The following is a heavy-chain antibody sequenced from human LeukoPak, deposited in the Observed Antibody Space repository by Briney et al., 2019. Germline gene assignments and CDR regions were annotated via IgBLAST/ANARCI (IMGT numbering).Heavy chain of an antibody. CDR2: IFYSGSS. D-gene: IGHD2-21*02. J-gene: IGHJ4*02. CDR3: ARRTVVTARGMFYFDY. V-gene: IGHV4-39*01. Sequence: SETLSLTCTVSGDSIDSYYWGWIRLPPGKGLEWIGGIFYSGSSDYNPSLESRVTMSVDTSKNQVSLRMTSVTAADTAMYYCARRTVVTARGMFYFDYWGQGTLVTVSS. CDR1: GDSIDSYY.